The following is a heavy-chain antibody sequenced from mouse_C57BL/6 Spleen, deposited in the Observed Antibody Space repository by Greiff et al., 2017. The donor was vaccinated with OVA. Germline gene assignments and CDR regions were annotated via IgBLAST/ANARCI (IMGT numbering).Heavy chain of an antibody. V-gene: IGHV6-6*01. CDR1: GFTFSDAW. D-gene: IGHD2-3*01. J-gene: IGHJ4*01. CDR3: SRRSYDGYYYAMDY. CDR2: IRNKANNHAT. Sequence: EVMLVESGGGLVQPGGSMKLSCAASGFTFSDAWMDWVRQSPEKGLEWVAEIRNKANNHATYYAESVKGRFTISRDDSKSSVYLQMNSLRAEDTGIYYCSRRSYDGYYYAMDYWGQGTSVTVSS.